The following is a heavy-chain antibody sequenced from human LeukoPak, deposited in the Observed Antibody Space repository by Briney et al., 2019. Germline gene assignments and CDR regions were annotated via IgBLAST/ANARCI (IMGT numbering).Heavy chain of an antibody. CDR1: GFIFRNYW. D-gene: IGHD2-15*01. CDR2: INNDGSRT. CDR3: TRGGFSGATPDY. J-gene: IGHJ4*02. V-gene: IGHV3-74*01. Sequence: GGSLRLSCVASGFIFRNYWIHWVRQAPGEGLLWVSHINNDGSRTSYADSVKGRFTISRDNAKNTLYLQMNSLRAEDTAVYYCTRGGFSGATPDYWGQGTLVTVSS.